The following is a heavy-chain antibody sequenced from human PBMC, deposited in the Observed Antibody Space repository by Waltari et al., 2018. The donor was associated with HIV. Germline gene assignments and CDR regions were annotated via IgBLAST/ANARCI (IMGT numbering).Heavy chain of an antibody. J-gene: IGHJ4*02. CDR2: SYPGDSDT. CDR1: GYTFTNYW. V-gene: IGHV5-51*01. CDR3: ARLKDIVVVVSLSAFDY. D-gene: IGHD2-15*01. Sequence: EVQLVQSGPEVKKPGESLKISCKVSGYTFTNYWIGRARQMPGKGLEWMGVSYPGDSDTRYSPSFQGQVTISADKSITTAYLQWTSLKASDTAMYYCARLKDIVVVVSLSAFDYWGQGTLVTVSS.